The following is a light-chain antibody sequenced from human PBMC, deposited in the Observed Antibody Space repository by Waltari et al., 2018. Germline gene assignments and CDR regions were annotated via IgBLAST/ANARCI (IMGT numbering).Light chain of an antibody. CDR1: SNDVGAHNL. CDR2: EVT. V-gene: IGLV2-14*01. J-gene: IGLJ1*01. CDR3: SSYTSSSTYV. Sequence: QSALTQPASVSGSLGQSISISCAGTSNDVGAHNLVSWYQQYPGSAPKLVIYEVTNRPSGMSSRFSGSKSGNTASLTISGLQAEDEADYYCSSYTSSSTYVFGTGTKVTVL.